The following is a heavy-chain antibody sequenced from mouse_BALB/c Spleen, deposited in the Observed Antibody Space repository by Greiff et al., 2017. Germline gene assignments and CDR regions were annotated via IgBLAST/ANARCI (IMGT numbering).Heavy chain of an antibody. V-gene: IGHV2-9*02. Sequence: VKLVESGPGLVAPSQSLSITCTVSGFSLTSYGVHWVRQPPGKGLEWLGVIWAGGSTNYNSALMSRLSISKDNSKSQVFLKMNSLQTDDTAMYYCASYYDYDEGYFDYWGQGTTLTVSS. CDR2: IWAGGST. CDR1: GFSLTSYG. D-gene: IGHD2-4*01. J-gene: IGHJ2*01. CDR3: ASYYDYDEGYFDY.